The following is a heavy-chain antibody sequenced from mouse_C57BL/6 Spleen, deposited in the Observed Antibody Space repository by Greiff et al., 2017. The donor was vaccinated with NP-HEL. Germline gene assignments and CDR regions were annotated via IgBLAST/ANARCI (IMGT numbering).Heavy chain of an antibody. Sequence: VQLQQSGPELVKPGASVKIPCKASGYTFTDYNMDWVKQSHGKSLEWIGDINPNNGGTSYNQKFKGKATLTVDKSSSTAYIELRSLTSEDTAVYYCARGDYDDAMDYWGQGTSVTVSS. J-gene: IGHJ4*01. D-gene: IGHD2-4*01. CDR3: ARGDYDDAMDY. V-gene: IGHV1-18*01. CDR1: GYTFTDYN. CDR2: INPNNGGT.